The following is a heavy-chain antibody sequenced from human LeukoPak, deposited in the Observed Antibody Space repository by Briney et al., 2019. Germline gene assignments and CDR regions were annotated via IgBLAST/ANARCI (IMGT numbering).Heavy chain of an antibody. CDR1: GFTFTNYW. CDR3: VGTIASRGSEY. V-gene: IGHV3-74*01. J-gene: IGHJ4*02. D-gene: IGHD6-6*01. CDR2: LPPDELGI. Sequence: GGSLRLSCAASGFTFTNYWMHWVRQAPGMGLVWVSRLPPDELGIIYADSVKGRFTVSRDNAKNTVYQQMNNLRVDDTAMYYCVGTIASRGSEYWGQGALVTVSS.